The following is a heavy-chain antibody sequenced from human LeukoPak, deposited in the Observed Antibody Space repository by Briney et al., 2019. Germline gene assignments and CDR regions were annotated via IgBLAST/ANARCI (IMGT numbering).Heavy chain of an antibody. CDR2: IYTSGST. J-gene: IGHJ4*02. CDR3: ARESKSYDGSGYYHDY. D-gene: IGHD3-22*01. V-gene: IGHV4-4*07. CDR1: GDSIRNYF. Sequence: SETLSLTCSVSGDSIRNYFWSWIRQPAGKGLEWIGRIYTSGSTDYNPSLRSRATMSVDTSRNQFSLKLTSVTAADTAVYYCARESKSYDGSGYYHDYWGQGTLVTVSS.